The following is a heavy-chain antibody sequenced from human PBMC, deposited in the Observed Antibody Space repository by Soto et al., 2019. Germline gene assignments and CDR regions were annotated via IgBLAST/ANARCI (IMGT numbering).Heavy chain of an antibody. CDR3: ARDCSGGSCGGKFDP. CDR1: GGSFSGYY. D-gene: IGHD2-15*01. J-gene: IGHJ5*02. Sequence: QVQLQQWGAGLLKPSETLSLTCAVYGGSFSGYYWSWIRQPPGKGLEWIGEINHSGSTNYNPSLKRRVTISVDTSKNQFSLKLSSVTAADTAVYYCARDCSGGSCGGKFDPWGQGTLVTVSS. V-gene: IGHV4-34*01. CDR2: INHSGST.